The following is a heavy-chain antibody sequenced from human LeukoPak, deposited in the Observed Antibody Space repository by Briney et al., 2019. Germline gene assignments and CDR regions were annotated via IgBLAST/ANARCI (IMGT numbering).Heavy chain of an antibody. V-gene: IGHV3-7*01. CDR3: ARDGFVGAADY. CDR2: IKQDGSEK. CDR1: EFIFSGYW. J-gene: IGHJ4*02. D-gene: IGHD6-13*01. Sequence: GGSLRLSCAASEFIFSGYWMNWVRQAPGKGLEWVANIKQDGSEKQYVDSVRGRFTISRDNTKNSLYLQMNSLRVEDTAVYYCARDGFVGAADYWGQGTLVTVSS.